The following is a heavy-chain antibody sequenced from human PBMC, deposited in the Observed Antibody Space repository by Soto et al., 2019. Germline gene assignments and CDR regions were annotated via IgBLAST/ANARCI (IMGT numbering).Heavy chain of an antibody. D-gene: IGHD6-19*01. CDR1: GFTFSSYG. CDR3: ARDHRGSGWGFDS. Sequence: QVQLVESGGGVVQPGRSLRLSCAASGFTFSSYGMNWVRQAPGKGLEWVAVIWYDGSNKYDADSVKGRFTISRDTSKNTLYLQMNSLRVEDTAVYYCARDHRGSGWGFDSWGQGTLVTVSS. J-gene: IGHJ4*02. V-gene: IGHV3-33*01. CDR2: IWYDGSNK.